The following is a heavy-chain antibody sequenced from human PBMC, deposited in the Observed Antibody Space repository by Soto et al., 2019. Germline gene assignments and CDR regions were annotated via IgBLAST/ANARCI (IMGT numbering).Heavy chain of an antibody. CDR3: ARSQTTVTSYDY. CDR2: INHSGST. CDR1: GGSFSGYY. Sequence: SETLSLTCAVYGGSFSGYYWSWIRQPPGKGLEWIGEINHSGSTNYNPSLKSRVTISVDRSKNQFSLKLSSVTAADTAVYYCARSQTTVTSYDYWGQGTLVTVSS. V-gene: IGHV4-34*01. J-gene: IGHJ4*02. D-gene: IGHD4-17*01.